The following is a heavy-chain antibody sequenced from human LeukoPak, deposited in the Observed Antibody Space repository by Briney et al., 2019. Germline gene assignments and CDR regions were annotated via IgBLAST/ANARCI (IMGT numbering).Heavy chain of an antibody. J-gene: IGHJ6*03. V-gene: IGHV6-1*01. CDR3: ARDVRVRGVISTGYMDV. CDR1: GDSVSSNSAA. D-gene: IGHD3-10*01. Sequence: SPTLSLTFAISGDSVSSNSAAWNWLRQSPSRGLEWLGRTYYRSKWSNDYAVSVKSRITINPDTSKNQFSLQLNSVTPEDTAVYYCARDVRVRGVISTGYMDVWGKGTTVTVSS. CDR2: TYYRSKWSN.